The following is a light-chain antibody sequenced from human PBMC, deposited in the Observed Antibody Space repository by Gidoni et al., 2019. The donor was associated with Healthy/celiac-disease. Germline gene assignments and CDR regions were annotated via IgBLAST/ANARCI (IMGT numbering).Light chain of an antibody. CDR1: QSVLYRSKNKNY. Sequence: DIVMTPSPDSLAVSLGERATINCKSSQSVLYRSKNKNYLTWYQQRPGQPPKLLISWASTRESGVPDRFSGSGSGTKFTLTISSLQAEDVAVYYCQQYCSPPPWTFXQXTKVEIK. CDR2: WAS. J-gene: IGKJ1*01. CDR3: QQYCSPPPWT. V-gene: IGKV4-1*01.